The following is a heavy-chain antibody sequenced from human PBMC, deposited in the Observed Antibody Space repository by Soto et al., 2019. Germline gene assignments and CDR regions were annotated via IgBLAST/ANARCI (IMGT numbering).Heavy chain of an antibody. V-gene: IGHV1-24*01. D-gene: IGHD3-22*01. CDR1: GYTLTDLS. CDR3: ARDPSNSSGYKLYLDF. Sequence: ASVTVSCKVSGYTLTDLSMHWVRQAPGKGLEWMGGFDPEDGETIYAQKFQGRVTMTRDTSTSTVYMELRSLRSDDTAVYYCARDPSNSSGYKLYLDFWGQGTPVTVSS. CDR2: FDPEDGET. J-gene: IGHJ4*02.